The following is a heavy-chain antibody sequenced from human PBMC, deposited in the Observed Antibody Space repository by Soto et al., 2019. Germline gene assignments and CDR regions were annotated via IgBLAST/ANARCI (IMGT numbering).Heavy chain of an antibody. Sequence: EVQLVESGGGLVQPGGSLRLSCAASGFTFSDHYMDWVRQAPGKGLEWVGRTRNQANSYTTEYAASVEGRFTISRDDSRNSLYLQMNSLKSDDTAVYYCVRAAGDSYGYRYFEHWGRGTLVTVSS. CDR1: GFTFSDHY. CDR3: VRAAGDSYGYRYFEH. D-gene: IGHD5-18*01. V-gene: IGHV3-72*01. CDR2: TRNQANSYTT. J-gene: IGHJ4*02.